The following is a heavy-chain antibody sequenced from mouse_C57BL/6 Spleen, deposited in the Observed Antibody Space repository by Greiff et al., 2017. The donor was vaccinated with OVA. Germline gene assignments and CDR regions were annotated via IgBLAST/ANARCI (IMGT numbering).Heavy chain of an antibody. CDR3: ARGDYGYAMDY. CDR2: IYPGDGDT. CDR1: GYAFSSYW. J-gene: IGHJ4*01. Sequence: VQLQQSGAELVKPGASVKISCKASGYAFSSYWMNWVKQRPGKGLEWIGQIYPGDGDTNYNGKFKGKATLTADKSSSTAYMQLSSLTSEDSAVYFCARGDYGYAMDYRGQGTSVTVSS. V-gene: IGHV1-80*01. D-gene: IGHD1-1*01.